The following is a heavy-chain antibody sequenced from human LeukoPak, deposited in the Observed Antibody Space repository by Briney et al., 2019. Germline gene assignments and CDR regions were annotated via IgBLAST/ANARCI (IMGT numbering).Heavy chain of an antibody. CDR1: GFTFSSYA. V-gene: IGHV3-48*01. D-gene: IGHD2-8*01. J-gene: IGHJ6*03. Sequence: GGSLRLSCAASGFTFSSYAMNWARQAPGKGLEWVSYISSCSSTIYYADSVKGRFTISRDNAKNSLYLQMNSLRAEDTAVYYCARENGAYYYYMDVWGKGTTVTVSS. CDR3: ARENGAYYYYMDV. CDR2: ISSCSSTI.